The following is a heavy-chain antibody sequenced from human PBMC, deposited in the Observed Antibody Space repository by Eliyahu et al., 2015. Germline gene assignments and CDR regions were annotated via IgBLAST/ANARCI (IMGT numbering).Heavy chain of an antibody. CDR2: IYWNNDK. CDR3: AHGDGSDCYYDS. Sequence: QITLKESGPTLVTXTQTLXLTCTXSGFSLSATGVGVGWVRQPPGKALECLALIYWNNDKRYSPSLKSRLTITKDTSKNQVVLTMTNMDPVDTATYYCAHGDGSDCYYDSWGQGTLVTVSS. CDR1: GFSLSATGVG. J-gene: IGHJ5*01. D-gene: IGHD2-21*02. V-gene: IGHV2-5*01.